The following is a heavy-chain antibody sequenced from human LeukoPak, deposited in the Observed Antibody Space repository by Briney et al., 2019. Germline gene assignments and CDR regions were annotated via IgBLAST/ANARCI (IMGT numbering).Heavy chain of an antibody. D-gene: IGHD6-19*01. Sequence: SETLSLTCAVYGGSFSGYYWSWIRQPPGKGLEWIGEINHSGSTNYNPSLKSRVTISVDTSKNQFSLKLSSATAADTAVYYCARVGPRYSSGWHYYYYYMDVWGKGTTVTISS. CDR3: ARVGPRYSSGWHYYYYYMDV. V-gene: IGHV4-34*01. CDR2: INHSGST. J-gene: IGHJ6*03. CDR1: GGSFSGYY.